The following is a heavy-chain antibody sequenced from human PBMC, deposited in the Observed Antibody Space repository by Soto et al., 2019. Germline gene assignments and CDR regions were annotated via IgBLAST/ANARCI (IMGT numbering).Heavy chain of an antibody. V-gene: IGHV3-11*01. CDR2: ISNSDYTT. CDR3: ASGKWSLDS. Sequence: PGGSLRLSCVASGITLSDNYMTWSRQAPGKGLEWLSYISNSDYTTYYADSVKGRFTISRDNAKNSLYLQLNGLRVEDTAVYYCASGKWSLDSWGQGILVTVSS. CDR1: GITLSDNY. D-gene: IGHD2-8*01. J-gene: IGHJ4*02.